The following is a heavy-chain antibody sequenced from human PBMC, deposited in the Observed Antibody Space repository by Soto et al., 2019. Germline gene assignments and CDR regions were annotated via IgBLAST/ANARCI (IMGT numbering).Heavy chain of an antibody. J-gene: IGHJ6*02. Sequence: SVKVSCKASGGTFSSYAISWVRQPPGQGLEWMGGIIPIFGTANYAQKFQGRVTITADESTSTAYMELSSLRSEDTAVYYCASRSSLSARALRVVDYYDIEMGGQETTVTVSS. D-gene: IGHD2-15*01. CDR1: GGTFSSYA. CDR3: ASRSSLSARALRVVDYYDIEM. V-gene: IGHV1-69*13. CDR2: IIPIFGTA.